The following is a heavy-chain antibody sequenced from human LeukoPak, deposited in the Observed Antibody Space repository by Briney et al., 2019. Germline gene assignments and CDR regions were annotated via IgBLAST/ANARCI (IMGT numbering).Heavy chain of an antibody. CDR3: ARGYEILTGYTRSFDY. J-gene: IGHJ4*02. V-gene: IGHV4-34*01. CDR2: INHSGST. D-gene: IGHD3-9*01. CDR1: GGSFSGYL. Sequence: PSETLSLTCAVYGGSFSGYLWSWIRQPPGKGLEWIGEINHSGSTNYNPSLKSRVTIAVDTSKNQFSLKLSSVTTADPAVYYCARGYEILTGYTRSFDYWGQGTLVTVSS.